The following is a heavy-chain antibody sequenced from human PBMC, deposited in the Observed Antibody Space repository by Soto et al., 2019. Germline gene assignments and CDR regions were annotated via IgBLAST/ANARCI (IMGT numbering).Heavy chain of an antibody. CDR3: ARFMTGGYYYYGMDV. D-gene: IGHD3-16*01. CDR2: IYPGDSDT. Sequence: GEPMKICGKVSGDIFTNYCSGRVRQMPGKGLEGRGIIYPGDSDTRYSPSFQGQVTISADKSISTAYLRWSSLKASDTAMYFCARFMTGGYYYYGMDVWGQGPTVTVSS. CDR1: GDIFTNYC. J-gene: IGHJ6*02. V-gene: IGHV5-51*01.